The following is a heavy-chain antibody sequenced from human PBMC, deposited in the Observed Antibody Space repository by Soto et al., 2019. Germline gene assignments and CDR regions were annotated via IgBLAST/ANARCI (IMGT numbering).Heavy chain of an antibody. J-gene: IGHJ5*02. CDR3: ARSASYSSGWYDWFDP. D-gene: IGHD6-19*01. CDR1: GGTFSSYA. V-gene: IGHV1-69*01. Sequence: QVQLVQSGAEVKKPGSSVKVSCKASGGTFSSYAISWVRPAPGQGLEWMGGIIPIFGTANYAQKFQGRVKITADESTSTAYMELSSLRSEDTAVYYCARSASYSSGWYDWFDPWGQGTLVTVSS. CDR2: IIPIFGTA.